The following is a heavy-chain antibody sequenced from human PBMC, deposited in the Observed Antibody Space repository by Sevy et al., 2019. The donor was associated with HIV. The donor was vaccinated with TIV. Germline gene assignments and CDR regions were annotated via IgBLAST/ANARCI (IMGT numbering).Heavy chain of an antibody. CDR1: GFIFNSYW. CDR3: ARDYS. V-gene: IGHV3-7*01. CDR2: IKQDGSEK. J-gene: IGHJ4*02. Sequence: GGSLRLSCGASGFIFNSYWMTWVRQAPGKGLEWVATIKQDGSEKNYVDSVKGRFTISRDNVKNSVHLQMSSLRVEDTAMYYCARDYSWGQGTQVTVSS.